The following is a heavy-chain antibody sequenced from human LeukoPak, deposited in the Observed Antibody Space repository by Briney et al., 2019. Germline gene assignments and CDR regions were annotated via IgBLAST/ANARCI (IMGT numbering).Heavy chain of an antibody. CDR2: INHSGSP. V-gene: IGHV4-34*01. J-gene: IGHJ5*02. CDR1: GGSFSDYY. CDR3: ATIRTRLGVVIHNWFDP. Sequence: SETLSLTCAVYGGSFSDYYWSWIRQPPGKGLEWIGEINHSGSPNYNPPLKSRVTISVDTSKNQFSLKLTSVTAADTAVYYCATIRTRLGVVIHNWFDPWGQGTLVTVSS. D-gene: IGHD3-22*01.